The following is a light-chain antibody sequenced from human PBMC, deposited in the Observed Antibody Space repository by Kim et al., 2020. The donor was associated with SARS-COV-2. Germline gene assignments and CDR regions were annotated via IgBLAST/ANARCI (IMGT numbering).Light chain of an antibody. CDR1: QVINSN. Sequence: ASVGDTVTITCRASQVINSNLAWYQQRPGKAPNLLIYSAFTLHSGVPSRFSGSGSGTDFTLTITSLQPEDFATYHCQQHHSFPLTFGGGTKVDIK. J-gene: IGKJ4*01. CDR2: SAF. V-gene: IGKV1-9*01. CDR3: QQHHSFPLT.